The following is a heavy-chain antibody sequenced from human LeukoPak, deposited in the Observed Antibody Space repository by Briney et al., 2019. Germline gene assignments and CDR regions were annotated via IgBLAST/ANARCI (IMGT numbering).Heavy chain of an antibody. V-gene: IGHV4-61*02. CDR1: GGSISSGSYY. D-gene: IGHD2-15*01. CDR3: ARVACSGGSCYVDY. J-gene: IGHJ4*02. Sequence: PSETLSLTCTVSGGSISSGSYYWSWIRQPAGKGLEWIGCIYTSGSTNYNPSLKSRVTISVDTTKNQFSLKLSSVTAADTAVYYCARVACSGGSCYVDYWGQGTLVTVSS. CDR2: IYTSGST.